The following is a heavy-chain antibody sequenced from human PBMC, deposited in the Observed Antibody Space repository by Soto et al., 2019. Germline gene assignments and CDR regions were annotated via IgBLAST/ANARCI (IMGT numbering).Heavy chain of an antibody. D-gene: IGHD2-15*01. V-gene: IGHV3-23*01. CDR2: MSGGRVST. CDR3: AKGDRAVAGPMDV. CDR1: GFTFSSSD. J-gene: IGHJ6*02. Sequence: EEQLLESGGGLVQPGGSLSLSCAASGFTFSSSDMSWVRQDPGQGLDWVSSMSGGRVSTYYADSVKGRFTITRDNSKNPLYVQMNRLRAEDTALYYCAKGDRAVAGPMDVWGQGTTLTVSS.